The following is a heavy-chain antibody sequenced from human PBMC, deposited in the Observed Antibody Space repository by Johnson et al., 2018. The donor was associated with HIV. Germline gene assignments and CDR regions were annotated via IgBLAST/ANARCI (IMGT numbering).Heavy chain of an antibody. V-gene: IGHV3-30*04. CDR3: ARESLTTSDAFDM. Sequence: GLEWVAVISSDASEKYYADSVKGRFTVSRDNSKQTLYLDMNSLRAEDTAVYYCARESLTTSDAFDMWGQGTMVTVSS. J-gene: IGHJ3*02. CDR2: ISSDASEK. D-gene: IGHD1-1*01.